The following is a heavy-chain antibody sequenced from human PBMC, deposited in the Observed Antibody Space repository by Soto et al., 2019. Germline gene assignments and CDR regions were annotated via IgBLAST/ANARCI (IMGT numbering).Heavy chain of an antibody. J-gene: IGHJ4*02. CDR3: ARDPATSGYYYFGC. V-gene: IGHV3-11*01. Sequence: GGSLRLSCAASGFTLSDYSINWIRQAPGKGLEWISYVSSLGGTIYYADSVKGRFSISRDNAENSLSLHMNSRRAEDTAVYYWARDPATSGYYYFGCWGQGTLLTLAS. CDR1: GFTLSDYS. CDR2: VSSLGGTI. D-gene: IGHD3-22*01.